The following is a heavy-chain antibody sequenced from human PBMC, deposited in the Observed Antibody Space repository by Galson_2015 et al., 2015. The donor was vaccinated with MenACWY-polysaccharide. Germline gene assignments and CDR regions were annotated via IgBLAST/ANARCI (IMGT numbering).Heavy chain of an antibody. CDR1: KFSFSDYY. CDR3: ARGSSDRSKIF. D-gene: IGHD2-2*01. J-gene: IGHJ4*02. V-gene: IGHV3-11*01. Sequence: SLRLSCAASKFSFSDYYMSWIRQAPGKGLEWVSSISSAGGIIHNADSVKGRFTISRDNAENSLYLQMNSLRAEDTAVYYCARGSSDRSKIFWGQGTLVTVSS. CDR2: ISSAGGII.